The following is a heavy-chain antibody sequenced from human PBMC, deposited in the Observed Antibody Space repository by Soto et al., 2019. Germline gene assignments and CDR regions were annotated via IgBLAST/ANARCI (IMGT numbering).Heavy chain of an antibody. CDR3: ARRNRGLLWFGELSFDY. V-gene: IGHV1-18*01. CDR1: GYTFTSYG. D-gene: IGHD3-10*01. J-gene: IGHJ4*02. CDR2: ISAYNGNT. Sequence: QVQLVQSGAEVKKPGASVKVSCKASGYTFTSYGISWVRQAPGQGLEWMGWISAYNGNTNYAQKLQGRVTMTTDTSTSTAYMELRSLRSDDTAVYYCARRNRGLLWFGELSFDYWGQGTLVTVSS.